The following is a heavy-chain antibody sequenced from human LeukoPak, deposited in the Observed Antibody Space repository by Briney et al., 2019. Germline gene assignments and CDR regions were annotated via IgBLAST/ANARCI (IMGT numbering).Heavy chain of an antibody. J-gene: IGHJ4*02. Sequence: ASVKVSCKASGYTFTSYDINWVRQATGQGLEWMGWMNPNSGNTGYAQKFQGRVTITRNTSISTAYMELSSLRSEDTAVYYCVRGERDDYSKNFDYWGQGTLVTVSS. CDR3: VRGERDDYSKNFDY. CDR1: GYTFTSYD. CDR2: MNPNSGNT. V-gene: IGHV1-8*03. D-gene: IGHD4-11*01.